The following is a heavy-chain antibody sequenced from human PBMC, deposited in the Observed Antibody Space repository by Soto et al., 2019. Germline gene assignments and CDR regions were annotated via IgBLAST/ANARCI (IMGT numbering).Heavy chain of an antibody. D-gene: IGHD3-10*01. V-gene: IGHV1-2*02. CDR3: ARRGDHYYSYAMDV. CDR1: GYTFSDFY. J-gene: IGHJ6*02. CDR2: INPNNGGT. Sequence: ASVKVTCKASGYTFSDFYIHWVRQAPGQGLEWMGWINPNNGGTNYAQKFKGRVTMTRDTSITTAYMELSSLTSDDTAVYYCARRGDHYYSYAMDVSGQGPTVTVSS.